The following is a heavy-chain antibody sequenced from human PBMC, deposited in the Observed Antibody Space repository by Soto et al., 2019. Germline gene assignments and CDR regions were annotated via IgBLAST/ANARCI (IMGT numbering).Heavy chain of an antibody. CDR1: GGAISSSHW. D-gene: IGHD3-9*01. Sequence: QVQLQESRPGLVKPSGTLSLTCAVSGGAISSSHWCTWVRQSPGKGLEYIGEVSHSGTSNSNPSLTSRVTLSVDKSKNHFSLTLTSVTAADTDVYYCARVVLTITRGAFDAWGQGTLVIVSS. J-gene: IGHJ3*01. V-gene: IGHV4-4*02. CDR2: VSHSGTS. CDR3: ARVVLTITRGAFDA.